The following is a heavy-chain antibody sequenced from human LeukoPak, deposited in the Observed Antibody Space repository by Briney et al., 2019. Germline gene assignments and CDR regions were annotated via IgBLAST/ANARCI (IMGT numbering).Heavy chain of an antibody. D-gene: IGHD3-10*01. Sequence: KPSETLSLTCAVSGGSISSGGYSWSWIRQPPGKGLEWIGYIYHSGSTYYNPSLKSRVTISVDRSKNQFSLKLSSVTAADTAVCYCARSSLWFGEFPRYFDYWGQGTLVTVSS. CDR1: GGSISSGGYS. CDR3: ARSSLWFGEFPRYFDY. V-gene: IGHV4-30-2*01. CDR2: IYHSGST. J-gene: IGHJ4*02.